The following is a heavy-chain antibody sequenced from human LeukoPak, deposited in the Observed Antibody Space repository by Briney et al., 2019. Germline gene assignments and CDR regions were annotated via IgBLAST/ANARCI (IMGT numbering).Heavy chain of an antibody. CDR2: IYHSGST. V-gene: IGHV4-38-2*02. CDR3: AKSSYSIFDY. CDR1: GYSISSGYY. Sequence: SVTLSLTCTVSGYSISSGYYWGWIRQPPGKGLEWIGSIYHSGSTYYNPSLKSRVTISVDTSKNQFSLKLSSVTAADTAVYYCAKSSYSIFDYWGQGTLVTVSS. D-gene: IGHD5-18*01. J-gene: IGHJ4*02.